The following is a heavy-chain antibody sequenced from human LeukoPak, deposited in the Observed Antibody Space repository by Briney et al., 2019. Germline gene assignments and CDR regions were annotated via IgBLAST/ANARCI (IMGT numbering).Heavy chain of an antibody. D-gene: IGHD2-15*01. CDR1: GYTFTGYY. CDR3: ARETSGWYYFDY. Sequence: ASVKVSCKASGYTFTGYYMHWVRQAPGQGLEWMGWINPNSGGTNYAQKLQGRVTMTRDTSISTAYMELSRLRSDDTAVYYCARETSGWYYFDYWGQGTLVTVSS. V-gene: IGHV1-2*02. CDR2: INPNSGGT. J-gene: IGHJ4*02.